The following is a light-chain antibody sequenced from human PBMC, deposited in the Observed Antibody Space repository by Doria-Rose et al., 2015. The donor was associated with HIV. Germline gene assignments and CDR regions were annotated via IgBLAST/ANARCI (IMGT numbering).Light chain of an antibody. J-gene: IGKJ1*01. CDR1: QSFSSTY. CDR3: HQYGTSWT. CDR2: DGS. V-gene: IGKV3-20*01. Sequence: TQSPGTLSLSPGERATLSCRASQSFSSTYLAWYQQNPGKAPSLFIYDGSTSATGIPDRFSASGSVTDFTLIINRLEPEDFALYYCHQYGTSWTFGQGTKVEI.